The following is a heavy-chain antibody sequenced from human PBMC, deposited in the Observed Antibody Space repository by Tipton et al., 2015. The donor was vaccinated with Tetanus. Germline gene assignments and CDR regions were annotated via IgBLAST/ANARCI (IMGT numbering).Heavy chain of an antibody. CDR1: GGSISTYY. Sequence: TLSLTCTVSGGSISTYYWSWGRQPPGRGLGWIGYASYSGSGNNNPSLKSRIIISIYASKNQFSLNLSSVAAADTAGDFCARAYDFWSGHLDSWGQGTLVPGSS. CDR3: ARAYDFWSGHLDS. D-gene: IGHD3-3*01. V-gene: IGHV4-59*01. J-gene: IGHJ4*02. CDR2: ASYSGSG.